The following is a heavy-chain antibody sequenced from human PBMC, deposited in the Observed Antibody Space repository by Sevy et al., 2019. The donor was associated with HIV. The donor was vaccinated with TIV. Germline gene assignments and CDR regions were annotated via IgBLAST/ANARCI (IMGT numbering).Heavy chain of an antibody. J-gene: IGHJ6*02. Sequence: GGSLRLSCAASGFTFSSYAMHWVRQAPGKGLEWVAVISYDGSNKYYADSVKGRFTISRDNSKNTLYLRMNSLRAEDTAVYYCARGDFWSGYHYYYYGMDVWGQGTTVTVSS. D-gene: IGHD3-3*01. V-gene: IGHV3-30-3*01. CDR3: ARGDFWSGYHYYYYGMDV. CDR1: GFTFSSYA. CDR2: ISYDGSNK.